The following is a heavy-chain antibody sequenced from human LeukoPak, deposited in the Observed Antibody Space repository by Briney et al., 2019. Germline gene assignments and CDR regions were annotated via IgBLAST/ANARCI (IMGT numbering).Heavy chain of an antibody. CDR1: GGSISSSSYY. V-gene: IGHV4-39*01. J-gene: IGHJ4*02. CDR3: QTGYIAASREGY. Sequence: SETLSLTCTVSGGSISSSSYYWGWIRQPPGKGLEWIGSIYYSGSTYYNPSLKSRVTISVDTSKNQFSLKLSSVTAADTAVYYCQTGYIAASREGYWGQGTLVTVSS. D-gene: IGHD6-6*01. CDR2: IYYSGST.